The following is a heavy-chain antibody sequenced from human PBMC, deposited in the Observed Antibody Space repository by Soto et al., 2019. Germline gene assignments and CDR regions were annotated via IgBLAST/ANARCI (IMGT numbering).Heavy chain of an antibody. V-gene: IGHV3-23*01. CDR3: AKAYCSGGSCYSHYYYGMEG. J-gene: IGHJ6*02. D-gene: IGHD2-15*01. Sequence: EGSLRLSCAPSGFTFSSDSMSWVRQAPGKGLEWVSAISGSGGSTYYADSVKGRFTISRDNSKNTLYLQMNSLRAEDTAVYYCAKAYCSGGSCYSHYYYGMEGWGQGTAVSVSS. CDR2: ISGSGGST. CDR1: GFTFSSDS.